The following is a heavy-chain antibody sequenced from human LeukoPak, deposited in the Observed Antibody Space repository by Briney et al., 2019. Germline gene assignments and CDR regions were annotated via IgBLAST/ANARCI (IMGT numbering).Heavy chain of an antibody. V-gene: IGHV1-2*02. CDR3: ARDHHLSLGPLLSMEGLDY. Sequence: ASVKVSCKTSGYTFPGYYMHWVRQAPGRGREGMGWINPNSGGTNYAQKFQGRVTMTRDTSISTAYMELSRLRSDDTAVYYCARDHHLSLGPLLSMEGLDYWGQGTLVTVSS. D-gene: IGHD3-10*01. CDR1: GYTFPGYY. CDR2: INPNSGGT. J-gene: IGHJ4*02.